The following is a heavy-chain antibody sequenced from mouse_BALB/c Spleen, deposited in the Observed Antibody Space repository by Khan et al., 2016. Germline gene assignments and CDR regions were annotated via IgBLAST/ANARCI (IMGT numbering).Heavy chain of an antibody. CDR3: ASYYGSSWYFDV. CDR1: GYTFTSYW. V-gene: IGHV1-7*01. J-gene: IGHJ1*01. CDR2: INPSTGYT. D-gene: IGHD1-1*01. Sequence: QVQLQQSGAELAKPGASVKMSCKASGYTFTSYWMHWVKQRPGQGLEWIGYINPSTGYTEYNQKFKDQATLTADKSSSTAYMKLSSLTSEDSAVYCCASYYGSSWYFDVWGAGTTVTVSS.